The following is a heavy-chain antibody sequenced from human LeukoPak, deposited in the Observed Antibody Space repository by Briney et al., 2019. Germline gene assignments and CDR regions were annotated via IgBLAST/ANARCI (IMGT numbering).Heavy chain of an antibody. CDR3: AKTNYYGSGTYYFDY. D-gene: IGHD3-10*01. J-gene: IGHJ4*02. V-gene: IGHV3-23*01. CDR1: GFTFSSYA. Sequence: GGSLRLSCAASGFTFSSYAMTWVRQAPGKGLEWVSGISGSGGSTYYADSVKGRFTISRDNSKNTLSLQMNSLRGEDTAAYYCAKTNYYGSGTYYFDYWGQRTLVTVSS. CDR2: ISGSGGST.